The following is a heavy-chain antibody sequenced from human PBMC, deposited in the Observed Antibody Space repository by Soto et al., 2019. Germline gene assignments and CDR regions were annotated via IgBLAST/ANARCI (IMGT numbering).Heavy chain of an antibody. CDR2: ISGSGGST. V-gene: IGHV3-23*01. J-gene: IGHJ4*02. CDR1: GFTFSSYA. Sequence: GGSLRLSCAASGFTFSSYAMSWVRQAPGKGLEWVSAISGSGGSTYYADSVKGRFTISRDNSKNTLYLQMNSLRAEDTAVYYCASWDIPRITMVRGVIIDGYWGQGTLVTVSS. CDR3: ASWDIPRITMVRGVIIDGY. D-gene: IGHD3-10*01.